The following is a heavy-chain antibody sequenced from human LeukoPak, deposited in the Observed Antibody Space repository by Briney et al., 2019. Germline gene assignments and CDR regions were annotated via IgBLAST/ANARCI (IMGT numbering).Heavy chain of an antibody. J-gene: IGHJ4*02. D-gene: IGHD1-1*01. CDR2: ISYDGSNK. V-gene: IGHV3-30*18. Sequence: GRSLRLSCAASGFTFSSYGMHWVRQAPGKGLEWVAVISYDGSNKYYADSVKGRFTISRDNSKNTLYLQMNSLRAEDTAVYYCPNGYNWNDPFDYWGQGTLVTVSS. CDR1: GFTFSSYG. CDR3: PNGYNWNDPFDY.